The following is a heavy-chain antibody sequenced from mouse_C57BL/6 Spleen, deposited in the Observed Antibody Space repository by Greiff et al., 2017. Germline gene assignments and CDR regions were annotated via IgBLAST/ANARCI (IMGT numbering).Heavy chain of an antibody. V-gene: IGHV1-72*01. CDR1: GYTFTRYW. CDR3: AEVYYGGSYWYFDV. J-gene: IGHJ1*03. CDR2: IDPNSGGT. Sequence: QVQLQQSGAELVKPGASVKLSCKASGYTFTRYWMHWVKQRPGRGLEWIGRIDPNSGGTKYNEKFKSKATLTVDKPSSTAYMQLSSLTSDDSAVYYCAEVYYGGSYWYFDVWGTGTTVTVSS. D-gene: IGHD1-1*01.